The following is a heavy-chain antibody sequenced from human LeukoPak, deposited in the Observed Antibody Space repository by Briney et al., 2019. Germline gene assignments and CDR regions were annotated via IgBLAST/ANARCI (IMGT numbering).Heavy chain of an antibody. J-gene: IGHJ5*02. CDR2: INSDGTST. CDR3: LRSYCTTSNCYGWFDP. CDR1: GFTLGGYW. D-gene: IGHD2-2*01. Sequence: EGSLRLSCAASGFTLGGYWMHWVRQAPGKGLEWVSRINSDGTSTSYADSVKGRFTISRDNAKNTLSLQMNSLRDEDTAVYYCLRSYCTTSNCYGWFDPWGQGTLVTVSS. V-gene: IGHV3-74*01.